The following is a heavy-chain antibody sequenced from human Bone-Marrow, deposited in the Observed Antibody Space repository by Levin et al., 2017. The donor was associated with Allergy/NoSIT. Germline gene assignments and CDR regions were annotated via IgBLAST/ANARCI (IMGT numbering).Heavy chain of an antibody. J-gene: IGHJ2*01. V-gene: IGHV4-59*01. D-gene: IGHD7-27*01. CDR3: AREEPGINWYFDL. CDR2: IYYSGST. CDR1: GGSMSTYY. Sequence: PSETLSLTCTVSGGSMSTYYWSWIRQPPGKGLEWIGYIYYSGSTNYNPSLKSRITMSVDTSENQLSLRLTSVTAADTAVYYCAREEPGINWYFDLWGRGTLVTVSS.